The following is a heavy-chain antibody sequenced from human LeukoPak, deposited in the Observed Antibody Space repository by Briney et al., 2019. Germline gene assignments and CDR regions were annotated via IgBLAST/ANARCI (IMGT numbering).Heavy chain of an antibody. J-gene: IGHJ5*02. CDR1: GYTFTSYD. Sequence: GASVKVSCKASGYTFTSYDINWVRQATGQGLEWMGWMNPNSGNTGYAQKFQGRVTMTRNTSISTAYMELSSLRSEDTAVYYCARGSSHYYGSGSYGWFDPWGQGTLVTVSS. CDR3: ARGSSHYYGSGSYGWFDP. CDR2: MNPNSGNT. V-gene: IGHV1-8*01. D-gene: IGHD3-10*01.